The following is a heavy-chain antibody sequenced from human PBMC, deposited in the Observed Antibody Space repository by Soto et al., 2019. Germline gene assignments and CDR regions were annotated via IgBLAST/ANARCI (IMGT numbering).Heavy chain of an antibody. CDR3: AKDSTGAPSDFDY. CDR2: IKSKTDGGTT. Sequence: GGSLRLSCAASGFTFSNAWMNWVRQAPGKGLEWVGRIKSKTDGGTTDYAAPVKGRFTISRDNSKNTLYLQMNSLRAEDTAVYYCAKDSTGAPSDFDYWGQGTLVTVSS. V-gene: IGHV3-15*07. D-gene: IGHD1-26*01. J-gene: IGHJ4*02. CDR1: GFTFSNAW.